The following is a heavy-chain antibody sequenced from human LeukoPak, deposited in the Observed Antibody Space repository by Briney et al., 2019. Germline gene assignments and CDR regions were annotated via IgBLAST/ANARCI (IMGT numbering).Heavy chain of an antibody. D-gene: IGHD3-22*01. V-gene: IGHV4-30-4*01. CDR3: ARVDYYDSRRFDY. CDR1: GGSISSGDYY. Sequence: SETLSLTCTVSGGSISSGDYYWSWIRQPPGKGLEWIGYIYYSGSTYYNLSLKSRVTISVDTSKNQFSLKLSSVTAADTAVYYCARVDYYDSRRFDYWGQGTLVTVSS. J-gene: IGHJ4*02. CDR2: IYYSGST.